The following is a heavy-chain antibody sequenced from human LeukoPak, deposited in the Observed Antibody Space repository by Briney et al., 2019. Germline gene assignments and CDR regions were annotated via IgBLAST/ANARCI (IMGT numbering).Heavy chain of an antibody. CDR3: AILGYCSSTSCLQFDP. J-gene: IGHJ5*02. V-gene: IGHV1-2*02. CDR1: GYTFTGYY. D-gene: IGHD2-2*01. Sequence: VSVKVSCKASGYTFTGYYMHWVRQAPGQGLEWMGWINPNSGGTNYAQKFQGRVTMTRDTSISTAYMELSRLRSDDTAVYYCAILGYCSSTSCLQFDPWGQGTLVTVSS. CDR2: INPNSGGT.